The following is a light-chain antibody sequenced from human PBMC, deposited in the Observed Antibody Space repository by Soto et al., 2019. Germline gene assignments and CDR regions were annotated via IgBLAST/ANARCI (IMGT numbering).Light chain of an antibody. V-gene: IGKV3-20*01. CDR3: QQYGSSLYT. CDR2: GAS. Sequence: EIVLTQSPGTLSLSPGERATLSCRASHSVSSSYLAWYQQKPGQAPILLIYGASSRATGIPDRFSGSGSGTDFTLTISRLEPEDFAVYYCQQYGSSLYTFGQGTKLEIK. CDR1: HSVSSSY. J-gene: IGKJ2*01.